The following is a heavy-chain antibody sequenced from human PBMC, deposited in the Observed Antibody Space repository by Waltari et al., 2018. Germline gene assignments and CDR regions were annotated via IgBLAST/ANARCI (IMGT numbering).Heavy chain of an antibody. J-gene: IGHJ3*01. CDR3: VRDHAYAFDF. CDR2: ISTGSSPT. V-gene: IGHV3-48*01. Sequence: EVQLVESGGDLVQPGGSRRLSCSASGFTFSASTMNWVRQATGKGLEWVSYISTGSSPTYYADSVKGRFTISRDNAKNSLYLQMSSLRAEDTALYYCVRDHAYAFDFWGQGTMVTVPS. CDR1: GFTFSAST.